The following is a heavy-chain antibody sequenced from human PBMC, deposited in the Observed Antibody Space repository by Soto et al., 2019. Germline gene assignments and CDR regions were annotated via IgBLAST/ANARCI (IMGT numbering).Heavy chain of an antibody. J-gene: IGHJ4*02. D-gene: IGHD6-13*01. Sequence: ASVKVSCKASGYTFTHPYITWVRQAPGQGLEWMALLNPNGGSTNYAQNFQGRVTVTRDTSTSTVYMELTSLTSEDTAVYYCARNLAAGDYWGQGTLVTVSS. V-gene: IGHV1-46*01. CDR3: ARNLAAGDY. CDR1: GYTFTHPY. CDR2: LNPNGGST.